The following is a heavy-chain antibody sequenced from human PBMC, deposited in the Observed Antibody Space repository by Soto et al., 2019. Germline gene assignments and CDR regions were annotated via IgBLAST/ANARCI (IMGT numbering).Heavy chain of an antibody. J-gene: IGHJ4*02. D-gene: IGHD6-13*01. CDR2: INHSGST. V-gene: IGHV4-39*07. CDR1: GGSISSSSYY. CDR3: AGAAAGDIDY. Sequence: SETLSLTCTVSGGSISSSSYYWGWIRQPPGKGLEWIGEINHSGSTNYNPSLKSRVTISVDTSKNQFSLKLSSVTAADTAVYYCAGAAAGDIDYWGQGTRVTVSS.